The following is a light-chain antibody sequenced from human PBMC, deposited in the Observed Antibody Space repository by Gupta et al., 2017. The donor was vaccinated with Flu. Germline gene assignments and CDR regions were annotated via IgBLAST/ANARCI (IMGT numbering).Light chain of an antibody. CDR3: QQENSIPRP. Sequence: SLLSSLVGCVTITCREGQDVINWFYWYQQQPGEDPKMLIFDDSRRQRGVPSRCSGGGCGTNVSLTISSLQYDDFAAYYCQQENSIPRPFGHGTKVEIK. CDR2: DDS. V-gene: IGKV1-12*01. CDR1: QDVINW. J-gene: IGKJ1*01.